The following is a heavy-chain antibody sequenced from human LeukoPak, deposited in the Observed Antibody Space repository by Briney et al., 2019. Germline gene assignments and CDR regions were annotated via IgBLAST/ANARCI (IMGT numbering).Heavy chain of an antibody. J-gene: IGHJ4*02. Sequence: SVKVSCKASGFTFTSSAMQWVRQARGQRLEWIGWIVVGSGNTNYAQKFQERVTITRDMSTSTAYMELSSLRSEDTAVYYRAAASDYYDSSGYYIDYWGQGTLVTVSS. CDR2: IVVGSGNT. V-gene: IGHV1-58*02. CDR3: AAASDYYDSSGYYIDY. CDR1: GFTFTSSA. D-gene: IGHD3-22*01.